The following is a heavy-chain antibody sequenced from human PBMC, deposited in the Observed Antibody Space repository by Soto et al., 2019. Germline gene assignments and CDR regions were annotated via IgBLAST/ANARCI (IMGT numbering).Heavy chain of an antibody. V-gene: IGHV1-18*01. J-gene: IGHJ4*02. CDR2: ISAYNYNT. Sequence: ASVKVSCKASGYTFHNYGVSWVRQAPGQGLEWMGRISAYNYNTHYAQNFEGRVTMTTDTSTSTAYMELRSLRPDDAAIYYCARLTGGFRLVHDYWGQGTQVTVSS. CDR3: ARLTGGFRLVHDY. D-gene: IGHD6-19*01. CDR1: GYTFHNYG.